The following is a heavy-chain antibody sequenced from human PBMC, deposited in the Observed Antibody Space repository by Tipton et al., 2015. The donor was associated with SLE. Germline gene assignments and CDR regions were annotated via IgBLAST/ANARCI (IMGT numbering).Heavy chain of an antibody. CDR3: AKDVIAAAGTWYFDY. CDR2: ISGSGGST. D-gene: IGHD6-13*01. V-gene: IGHV3-23*01. CDR1: GFTFSSYA. Sequence: SLRLSCAASGFTFSSYAMSWVRQAPGKGLEWVSAISGSGGSTYYADSVKGRFTISRDNSKNTLYLQMNSLRAEATAVYYCAKDVIAAAGTWYFDYWGQGPLVTASS. J-gene: IGHJ4*02.